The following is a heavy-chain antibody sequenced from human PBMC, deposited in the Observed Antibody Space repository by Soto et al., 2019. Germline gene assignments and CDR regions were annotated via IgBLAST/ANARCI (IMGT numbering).Heavy chain of an antibody. V-gene: IGHV4-39*02. CDR3: GSRPIFGFAYGPFDY. D-gene: IGHD3-3*01. J-gene: IGHJ4*02. CDR1: GGSIRSGSYY. CDR2: SSYSGTT. Sequence: QLQLQESGPGLVKPSETLSLTCTVSGGSIRSGSYYWAWIRQPPGKGLEWIGTSSYSGTTYYNPSLKGRVTVSVVLARNHSSLRLSSVTAAETAVYCCGSRPIFGFAYGPFDYWGQGMLVTVSS.